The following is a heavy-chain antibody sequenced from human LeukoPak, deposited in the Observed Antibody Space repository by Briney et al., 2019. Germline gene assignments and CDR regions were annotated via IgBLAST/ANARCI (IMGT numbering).Heavy chain of an antibody. J-gene: IGHJ4*02. CDR3: ARDGASRGALDDY. CDR2: IPYDGSKK. CDR1: GFTFSSYA. D-gene: IGHD2-15*01. V-gene: IGHV3-30-3*01. Sequence: GGSLRLSCAASGFTFSSYAMHWVRQAPGKGLDWVAVIPYDGSKKYYADSVQGRFTISRDNSKNTMYLQMNSLRSEDTAVYYCARDGASRGALDDYWGQGTLVTVSS.